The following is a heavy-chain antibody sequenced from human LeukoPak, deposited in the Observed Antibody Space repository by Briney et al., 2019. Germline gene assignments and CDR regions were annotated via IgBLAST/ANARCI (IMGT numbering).Heavy chain of an antibody. CDR1: GYTFTSYY. D-gene: IGHD5-24*01. CDR2: INPSGGST. CDR3: ARGGGRDGYNYPHTGFDY. Sequence: ASVKVSCKASGYTFTSYYMHWVRQAPGQGLEWMGIINPSGGSTSYAQKFQGRVTMTRDTSTSTVYMELSSLRSEDTAVYYCARGGGRDGYNYPHTGFDYWGQGTLVTVSS. V-gene: IGHV1-46*01. J-gene: IGHJ4*02.